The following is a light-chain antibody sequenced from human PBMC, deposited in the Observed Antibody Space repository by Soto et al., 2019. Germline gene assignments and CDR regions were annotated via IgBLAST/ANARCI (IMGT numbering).Light chain of an antibody. J-gene: IGKJ3*01. CDR3: QQYGSSPFT. CDR1: QSVSSSY. V-gene: IGKV3-20*01. CDR2: GAS. Sequence: EIVLTQSPGTLSLSPGERATLSCSASQSVSSSYLAWYQQKPGQAPRLLIYGASSRATGIPERFSGSGSGTDFTLTISRLEHEVFGVCECQQYGSSPFTFGTGTKVDIK.